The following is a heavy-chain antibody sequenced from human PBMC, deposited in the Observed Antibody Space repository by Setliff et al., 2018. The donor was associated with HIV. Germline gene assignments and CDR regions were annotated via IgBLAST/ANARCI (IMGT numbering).Heavy chain of an antibody. Sequence: SVKVSCKAAGGTFRNYAINWARQAPGQGLEWMGAIIPSLGAIYSAQKFQGRVTITADEYATTVYMELSSLKSEDTAVYYCARGRWFGQLESSFDHWGLGTLVTRLL. D-gene: IGHD3-10*01. CDR3: ARGRWFGQLESSFDH. J-gene: IGHJ4*02. CDR1: GGTFRNYA. CDR2: IIPSLGAI. V-gene: IGHV1-69*13.